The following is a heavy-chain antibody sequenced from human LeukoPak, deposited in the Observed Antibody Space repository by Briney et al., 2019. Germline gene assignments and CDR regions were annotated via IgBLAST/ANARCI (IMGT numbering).Heavy chain of an antibody. D-gene: IGHD3-22*01. Sequence: PGGSLRLSCTASGFTFSQYNMNWVRQAPGKGLEWISYISVSSTTIHYADSVKGRFTISRDNAKNSLSLQVNSLRVEDTAVYYCATMLGYGASGYYYGGLDYWGQGAPVTVSS. CDR1: GFTFSQYN. CDR2: ISVSSTTI. V-gene: IGHV3-48*01. CDR3: ATMLGYGASGYYYGGLDY. J-gene: IGHJ4*02.